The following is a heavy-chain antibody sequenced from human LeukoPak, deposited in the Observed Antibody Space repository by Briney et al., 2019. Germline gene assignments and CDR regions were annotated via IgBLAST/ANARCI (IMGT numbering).Heavy chain of an antibody. CDR3: ARDRCSSTSCYNTPNWFDP. CDR2: INWNGGSR. Sequence: PGGSLRLSCAASGFKFDDYGMNWVRQVPGKGLEWVSGINWNGGSRGYADSVKGRFTISRDNAKNSVYLQMNSLRSEDTAFYHCARDRCSSTSCYNTPNWFDPWGQGTLVTVSS. D-gene: IGHD2-2*02. CDR1: GFKFDDYG. J-gene: IGHJ5*02. V-gene: IGHV3-20*01.